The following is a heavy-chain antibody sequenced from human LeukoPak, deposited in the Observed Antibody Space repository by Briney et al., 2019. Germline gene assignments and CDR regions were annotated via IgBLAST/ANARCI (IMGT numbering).Heavy chain of an antibody. CDR3: ARHQRWSSLDP. D-gene: IGHD2-15*01. CDR1: GGSLSSYY. V-gene: IGHV4-59*08. CDR2: VYDSGST. Sequence: PSETLSLTCTVSGGSLSSYYWSWIRQPPGRGLEWTGNVYDSGSTNHNPSLKSRVAISVDTSKNQFSLMLTSVTAADTAVYYCARHQRWSSLDPWGQGILVTVSS. J-gene: IGHJ5*02.